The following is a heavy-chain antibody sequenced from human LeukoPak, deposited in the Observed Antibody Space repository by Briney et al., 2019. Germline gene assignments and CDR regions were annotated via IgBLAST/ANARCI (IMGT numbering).Heavy chain of an antibody. Sequence: GGSLRLSCAASGLTFSSYAMSWVRQAPGKGLQWVSVISGSGGSTYYADSVKGRFTISRDNSKNTLYLQMNSLRAEDTAVYYCAKYRDDIVVVPVGYMDVWGKGTTVTISS. CDR3: AKYRDDIVVVPVGYMDV. CDR1: GLTFSSYA. J-gene: IGHJ6*03. V-gene: IGHV3-23*01. D-gene: IGHD2-2*01. CDR2: ISGSGGST.